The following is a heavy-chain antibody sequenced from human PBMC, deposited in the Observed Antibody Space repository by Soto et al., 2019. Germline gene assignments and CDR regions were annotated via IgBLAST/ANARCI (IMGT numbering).Heavy chain of an antibody. CDR3: ARDSSPYYDFWSGFYTYFDY. D-gene: IGHD3-3*01. CDR2: VSSDGSNK. J-gene: IGHJ4*02. V-gene: IGHV3-30*03. Sequence: GGSLRLSCAASGFTFSSYGVHWVRQAPGKGLEWVASVSSDGSNKHYADSVKGRFTISRDNAKNTLYLQMNSLGADDTAVYYCARDSSPYYDFWSGFYTYFDYWGQGALVTVSS. CDR1: GFTFSSYG.